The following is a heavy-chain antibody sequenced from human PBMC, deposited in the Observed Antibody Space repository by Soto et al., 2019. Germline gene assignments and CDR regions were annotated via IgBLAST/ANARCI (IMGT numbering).Heavy chain of an antibody. J-gene: IGHJ1*01. CDR1: GYSFTSYD. CDR3: ARVSMGSSSEAFQH. D-gene: IGHD6-6*01. CDR2: MNPNSGNT. V-gene: IGHV1-8*01. Sequence: QVQLVQSGAEVKKPGASVKVSCKASGYSFTSYDINWVRQATGQGLEWMGWMNPNSGNTGYAQKFQGRVTMTRNTXXSTAYMELGSLRSEATAVYYCARVSMGSSSEAFQHWGQGTLVTVSS.